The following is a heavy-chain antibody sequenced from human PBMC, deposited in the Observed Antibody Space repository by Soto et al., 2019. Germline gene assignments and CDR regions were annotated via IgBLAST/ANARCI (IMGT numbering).Heavy chain of an antibody. V-gene: IGHV4-59*08. D-gene: IGHD2-2*01. CDR3: ARLVKVPAANRRYYYYYMDV. CDR2: IYYSGST. J-gene: IGHJ6*03. CDR1: GGSISSYY. Sequence: SETLSLTCTVSGGSISSYYWSWIRQPPGKGLEWIGYIYYSGSTNYNPSLKSRVTISVDTSKNQFSLKLSSVTAADTAVYYCARLVKVPAANRRYYYYYMDVWGKGTTVTVSS.